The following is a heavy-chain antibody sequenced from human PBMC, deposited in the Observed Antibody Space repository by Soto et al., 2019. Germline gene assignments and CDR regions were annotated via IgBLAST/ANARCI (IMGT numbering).Heavy chain of an antibody. CDR2: IYYSGST. CDR3: ARRIGGYFDY. CDR1: GGSISSYY. V-gene: IGHV4-59*01. Sequence: PSETLSLTCTVSGGSISSYYWSWIRQPPGKGLEWIGYIYYSGSTNYNPSLKSRLTISVDTSKNQFSLNLSSVTAADTATYYCARRIGGYFDYWGQGTQVTVSS. J-gene: IGHJ4*02. D-gene: IGHD3-16*01.